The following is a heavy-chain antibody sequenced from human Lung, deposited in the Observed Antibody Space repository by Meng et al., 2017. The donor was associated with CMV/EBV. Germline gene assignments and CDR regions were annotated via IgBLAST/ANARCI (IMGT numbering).Heavy chain of an antibody. J-gene: IGHJ6*02. CDR3: ARDNSIIADYGMDV. D-gene: IGHD2-21*01. Sequence: GVSXRLXXAASGFTFSSYWMSWVRQAPGKGLEWVANIKQEGSEKYYVDSVKGRFTISRDNAKNSLYLQMNSLRAEDTAVYYCARDNSIIADYGMDVWGQGXTVTVSS. CDR2: IKQEGSEK. V-gene: IGHV3-7*01. CDR1: GFTFSSYW.